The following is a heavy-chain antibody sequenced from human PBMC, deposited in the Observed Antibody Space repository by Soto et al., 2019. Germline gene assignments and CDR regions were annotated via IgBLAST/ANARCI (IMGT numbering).Heavy chain of an antibody. D-gene: IGHD3-3*01. CDR3: SRVLGDFWSGYYIAHYYGMDV. Sequence: CKASGYTFTGYYMHWVRQAPGQGLEWMGWINPNSGGTNYAQKIQGWVTMTRDTSISTAYMELSRLRSDDTAEYYCSRVLGDFWSGYYIAHYYGMDVWGQGTTVTVSS. V-gene: IGHV1-2*04. J-gene: IGHJ6*02. CDR2: INPNSGGT. CDR1: GYTFTGYY.